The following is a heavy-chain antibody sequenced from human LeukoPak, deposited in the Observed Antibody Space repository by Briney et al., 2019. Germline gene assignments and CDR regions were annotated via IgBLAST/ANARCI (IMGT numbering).Heavy chain of an antibody. D-gene: IGHD6-19*01. CDR3: ASAREQWLVQDAFDI. V-gene: IGHV6-1*01. CDR1: GDSVSSNSAA. Sequence: SQTLSLTCAISGDSVSSNSAAWNWIRQSPSRGLEWLGRTYYRSKWYNDYAVSVKSRITINPDTSKNQFSLQLNSVTPEDTAVYHCASAREQWLVQDAFDIWGQGTMVTVSS. J-gene: IGHJ3*02. CDR2: TYYRSKWYN.